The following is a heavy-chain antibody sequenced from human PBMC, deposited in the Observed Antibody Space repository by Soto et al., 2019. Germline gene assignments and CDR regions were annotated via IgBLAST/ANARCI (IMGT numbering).Heavy chain of an antibody. CDR2: IKQDGSEE. Sequence: EVQVVESGGGLVQPGGSLRLSCAASRFSFRSYWMSWVRQAPGKGLEWVANIKQDGSEEYYGDSVKGRFIISRDNAKNSLYLQMNRLRIEDPGVYYCARDGVFGGFDYWGQGTLVTVSS. CDR1: RFSFRSYW. CDR3: ARDGVFGGFDY. D-gene: IGHD3-16*01. J-gene: IGHJ4*02. V-gene: IGHV3-7*01.